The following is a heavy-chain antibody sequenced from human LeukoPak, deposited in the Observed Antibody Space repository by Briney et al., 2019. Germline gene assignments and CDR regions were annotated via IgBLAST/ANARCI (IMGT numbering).Heavy chain of an antibody. CDR2: IRSKTDGGAS. V-gene: IGHV3-15*01. CDR1: GFTFSKVW. CDR3: TTDVNRFMVTASS. D-gene: IGHD2-21*02. Sequence: GGSLRLSCAASGFTFSKVWMTWVRQAPGKGLEWVGRIRSKTDGGASEYAAPVKGRFSISRDDSNNTLYLEMISLKAEDTAIYYCTTDVNRFMVTASSWGQGTLVTVSS. J-gene: IGHJ5*02.